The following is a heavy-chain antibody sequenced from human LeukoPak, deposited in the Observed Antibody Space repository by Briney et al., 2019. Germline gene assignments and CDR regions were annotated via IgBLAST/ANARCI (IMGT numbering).Heavy chain of an antibody. CDR1: GYTFTGYY. J-gene: IGHJ5*02. CDR2: INPNSGNT. Sequence: ASVKVSCKASGYTFTGYYMHWVRQAPGQGLEWMGWINPNSGNTGYAQKFQGRITITRNTSISTAYMELSSLRSEDTAVYYCARDSSSSSAWFDPWGQGTLVTVSS. V-gene: IGHV1-8*03. D-gene: IGHD6-6*01. CDR3: ARDSSSSSAWFDP.